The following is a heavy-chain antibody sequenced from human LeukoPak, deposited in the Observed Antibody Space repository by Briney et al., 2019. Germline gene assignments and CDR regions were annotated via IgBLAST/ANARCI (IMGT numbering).Heavy chain of an antibody. CDR3: ARESLYGGHSSGYDY. CDR1: GFTLSSYE. J-gene: IGHJ4*02. Sequence: GGSLRLSCAASGFTLSSYEMNWVRQAPGKGLGWVSYISSSGSTIIYADSVKGRFTISRDNAKNSVCLEMNSLRAEDTAVYYCARESLYGGHSSGYDYWGQGTLVTVSS. V-gene: IGHV3-48*03. D-gene: IGHD5-18*01. CDR2: ISSSGSTI.